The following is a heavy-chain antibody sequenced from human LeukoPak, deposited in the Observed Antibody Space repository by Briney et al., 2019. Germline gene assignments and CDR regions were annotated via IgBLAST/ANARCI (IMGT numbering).Heavy chain of an antibody. V-gene: IGHV4-39*07. Sequence: ASENLSLTCTVSGGSISSSSYYWGWIRQPPGKGLEWIGSMYHSESTYYNPSLKSRVSISVDMSKNQFSLKLSSVTAADTAVYYCARVSVVVVATGYNWFDPWGQGSLVTVSS. J-gene: IGHJ5*02. CDR3: ARVSVVVVATGYNWFDP. CDR2: MYHSEST. D-gene: IGHD2-15*01. CDR1: GGSISSSSYY.